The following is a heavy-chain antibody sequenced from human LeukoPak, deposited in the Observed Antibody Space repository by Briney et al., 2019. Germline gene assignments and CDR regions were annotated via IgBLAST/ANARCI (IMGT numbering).Heavy chain of an antibody. D-gene: IGHD6-19*01. V-gene: IGHV4-59*01. CDR2: IYYSGST. CDR1: SGSISSYY. Sequence: SETLSLTCTVSSGSISSYYWSWIRRPPGKGLEWIGHIYYSGSTNYNPSLKSRVTISVDTSKNQFSLKLSSVTAADTAVYYCARESSGWYLNWGQGTLVTVSS. J-gene: IGHJ4*02. CDR3: ARESSGWYLN.